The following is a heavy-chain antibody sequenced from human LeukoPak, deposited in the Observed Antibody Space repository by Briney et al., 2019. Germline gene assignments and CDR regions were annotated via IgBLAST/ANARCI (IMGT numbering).Heavy chain of an antibody. D-gene: IGHD6-19*01. CDR3: ARARGSGWLDFDC. J-gene: IGHJ4*02. V-gene: IGHV3-30*14. Sequence: GRSLRLSCAASGFTFSSYAMHWVRQAPGKGLEWVAVISYDGSNKYYTDSVKGRFTISRDNSKNTLYLQMNSLRVEDTAVYYCARARGSGWLDFDCWGQGTLVTVSS. CDR1: GFTFSSYA. CDR2: ISYDGSNK.